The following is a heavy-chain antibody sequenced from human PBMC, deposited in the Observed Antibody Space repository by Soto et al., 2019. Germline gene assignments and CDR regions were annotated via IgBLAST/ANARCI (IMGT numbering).Heavy chain of an antibody. CDR2: ISGSGDKT. CDR3: AKILSTVTTYYYGMDA. J-gene: IGHJ6*02. CDR1: GFTFSSYA. Sequence: EVQLLESGGGLVQPGGSLRLSCAASGFTFSSYAMNWVRQAPGKRLEAVSSISGSGDKTYYKDSVKGRFTISRDNSKNTVDLQMNSLRPEDTAVYYCAKILSTVTTYYYGMDAWGQGTTVTVSS. D-gene: IGHD4-17*01. V-gene: IGHV3-23*01.